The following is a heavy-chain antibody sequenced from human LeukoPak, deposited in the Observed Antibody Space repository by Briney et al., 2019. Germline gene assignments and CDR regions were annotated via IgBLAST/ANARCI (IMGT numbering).Heavy chain of an antibody. J-gene: IGHJ4*02. V-gene: IGHV1-18*01. CDR3: ARDNDSRDPPHFDY. CDR2: ISAYNGKT. D-gene: IGHD3-16*01. CDR1: DYTIANYG. Sequence: GASVKVSCKASDYTIANYGINWVRQAPGQGLEWMGWISAYNGKTNYAQKFQGRVTMTTDTSTSTAYMELRSLRSDDTAVYYCARDNDSRDPPHFDYWGQGTLVTVSS.